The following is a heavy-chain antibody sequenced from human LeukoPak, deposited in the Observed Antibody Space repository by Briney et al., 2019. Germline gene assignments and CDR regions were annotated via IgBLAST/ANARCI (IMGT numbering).Heavy chain of an antibody. D-gene: IGHD5-24*01. CDR2: INHSGST. CDR3: ARGLEMATICWFDP. J-gene: IGHJ5*02. Sequence: SETLSLTCAVYGGSFSGYYWSWIRQPPGKGLEWIGEINHSGSTNYNPSLKSRVTRSVDTPKNQFSLKLSSVTAADTAVYYCARGLEMATICWFDPWGQGTLVTVSS. V-gene: IGHV4-34*01. CDR1: GGSFSGYY.